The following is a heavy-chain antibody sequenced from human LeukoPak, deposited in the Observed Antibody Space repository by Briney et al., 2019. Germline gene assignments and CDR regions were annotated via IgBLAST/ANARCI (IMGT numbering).Heavy chain of an antibody. V-gene: IGHV3-23*01. Sequence: GGSLRLSCAASGFTFSSYAMSWVRQAPGKGLEWVSAISGSRTYYTDSVKGRFTISRDNSKNTLYLQMNSLRAEDTAVYYCAKELYASGSYYNGFFDYWGQGTLVTVSS. CDR1: GFTFSSYA. J-gene: IGHJ4*02. D-gene: IGHD3-10*01. CDR2: ISGSRT. CDR3: AKELYASGSYYNGFFDY.